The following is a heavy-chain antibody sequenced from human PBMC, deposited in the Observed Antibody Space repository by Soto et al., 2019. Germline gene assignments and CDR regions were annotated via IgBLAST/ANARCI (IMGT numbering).Heavy chain of an antibody. CDR2: IYHSGST. V-gene: IGHV4-30-2*01. D-gene: IGHD4-17*01. CDR1: GGSISSGGYS. J-gene: IGHJ5*02. CDR3: ARGPPTVTTSNWFDP. Sequence: SETLSLTCAVSGGSISSGGYSWSWIRQPPGKGLEWIGYIYHSGSTYYNPSLKSRVTISVDRSKNQFSLKLSSVTAADTAVYYCARGPPTVTTSNWFDPWGQGTLFTVSS.